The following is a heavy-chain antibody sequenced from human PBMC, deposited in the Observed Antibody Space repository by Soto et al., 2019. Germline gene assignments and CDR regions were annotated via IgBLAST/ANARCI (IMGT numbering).Heavy chain of an antibody. CDR2: ISAYNGNT. Sequence: QVQLVQSGAEVKKPWASVKVSCKASGYTFTSYGISWVRQAPGQGLEWMGWISAYNGNTNYAQKLQGRVTMTTDTSTSTAYMELRSLRSDDTAVYYCARMGYSGSYYGMGAFDIWGQGTMVTVSS. D-gene: IGHD1-26*01. CDR3: ARMGYSGSYYGMGAFDI. CDR1: GYTFTSYG. V-gene: IGHV1-18*04. J-gene: IGHJ3*02.